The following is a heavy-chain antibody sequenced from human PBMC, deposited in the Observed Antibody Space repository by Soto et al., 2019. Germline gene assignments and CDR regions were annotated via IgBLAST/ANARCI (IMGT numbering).Heavy chain of an antibody. CDR3: ARGVGWAVAVLRQGAFDI. D-gene: IGHD6-19*01. CDR2: ISSSGSTI. V-gene: IGHV3-11*01. J-gene: IGHJ3*02. Sequence: QVQLVESGGGLVKPGGSLRLSCAASGFTFSDYYMSWIRQAPGKGLEWVSYISSSGSTIYYADSVKGRFTISRDNAKNSLYLQMTSLSAEDTSVYYCARGVGWAVAVLRQGAFDIWGQGTMVTVSS. CDR1: GFTFSDYY.